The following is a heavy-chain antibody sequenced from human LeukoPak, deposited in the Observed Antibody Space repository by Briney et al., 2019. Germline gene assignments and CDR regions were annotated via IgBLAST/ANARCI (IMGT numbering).Heavy chain of an antibody. CDR2: MNPNSGNT. V-gene: IGHV1-8*03. CDR3: ARGRGYTLGWFDP. Sequence: ASVKVSCKASGYTFTSYDINWVRQATGQGLEWMGLMNPNSGNTGYAQKFQGRVTITRNTSISTAYMELSSLRSEDTAVYYCARGRGYTLGWFDPWGQGTLVTVSS. J-gene: IGHJ5*02. CDR1: GYTFTSYD. D-gene: IGHD3-22*01.